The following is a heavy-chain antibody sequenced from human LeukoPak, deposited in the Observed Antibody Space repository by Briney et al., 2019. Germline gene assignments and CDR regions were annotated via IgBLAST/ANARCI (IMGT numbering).Heavy chain of an antibody. CDR2: ISYDGSNK. Sequence: GGSLRLSCAASGFTFSSYGMHWVRQAPGKGLEWVAVISYDGSNKYYADSVKGRFTTSRDNSKNTLYLQMNSLRAEDTAVYYCANFVEMAAWGQGTLVTVSS. CDR1: GFTFSSYG. V-gene: IGHV3-30*18. D-gene: IGHD5-24*01. J-gene: IGHJ5*02. CDR3: ANFVEMAA.